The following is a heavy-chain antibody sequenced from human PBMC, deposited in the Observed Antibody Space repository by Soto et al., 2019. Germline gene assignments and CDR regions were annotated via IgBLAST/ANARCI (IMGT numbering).Heavy chain of an antibody. CDR1: GGSISSGGYY. V-gene: IGHV4-31*03. CDR3: ARGRKWVRGVLFDY. CDR2: IYYSGST. D-gene: IGHD3-10*01. Sequence: PSETLSLTCTVSGGSISSGGYYWSWIRQHPGKGLEWIGYIYYSGSTYYNPSLKSRVTISVDTSKNQFSLKLSSVTAADTAVYYCARGRKWVRGVLFDYWGQGTLVTVSS. J-gene: IGHJ4*02.